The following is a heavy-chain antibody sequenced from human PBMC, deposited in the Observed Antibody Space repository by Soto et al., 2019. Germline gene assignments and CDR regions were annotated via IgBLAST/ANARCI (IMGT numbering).Heavy chain of an antibody. Sequence: QLQLQESGTGLVKPSETLSLTCAVSGGSISSSNDYWGWIRQPPGKGLEWIGTIFHSGSTYYTPSLKGRVTMAVDTSKNQFSLRLSSVTAADTAVYYCARRSLGTMADYWGQGTLVTVSS. CDR2: IFHSGST. J-gene: IGHJ4*02. V-gene: IGHV4-39*01. D-gene: IGHD3-10*01. CDR1: GGSISSSNDY. CDR3: ARRSLGTMADY.